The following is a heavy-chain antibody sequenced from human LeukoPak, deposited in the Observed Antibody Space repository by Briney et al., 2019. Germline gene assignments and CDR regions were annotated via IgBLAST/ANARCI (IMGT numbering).Heavy chain of an antibody. CDR2: ISSNGGST. CDR1: GFTFSSYA. CDR3: ARDEGASGSYFNY. D-gene: IGHD3-10*01. J-gene: IGHJ4*02. V-gene: IGHV3-64*01. Sequence: GGSLRLSCAASGFTFSSYAMHWVRQAPGKGLGYVSAISSNGGSTYYANSVKGRFTISRDNSENTLYLQMGSLRAEDMAVYYCARDEGASGSYFNYWGQGTLVTVSS.